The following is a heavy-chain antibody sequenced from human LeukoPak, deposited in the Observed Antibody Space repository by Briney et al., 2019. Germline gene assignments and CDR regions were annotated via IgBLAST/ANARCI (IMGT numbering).Heavy chain of an antibody. CDR3: ARGLGPFPLDY. CDR2: INHSGST. V-gene: IGHV4-34*01. CDR1: GGSFSGYY. D-gene: IGHD1-26*01. J-gene: IGHJ4*02. Sequence: PSETLSLTCAVYGGSFSGYYWSWIRQPPGKGLEWIGEINHSGSTNYNPSLKSRVTISLDTSKNQFSLNLSSVTPADTAVYYCARGLGPFPLDYWGQATLPTLSS.